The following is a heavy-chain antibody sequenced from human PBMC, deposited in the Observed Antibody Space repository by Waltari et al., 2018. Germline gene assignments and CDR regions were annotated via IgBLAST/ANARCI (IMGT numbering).Heavy chain of an antibody. V-gene: IGHV1-2*02. CDR3: ARVPRVLYDLNNWFDP. CDR1: GYTFTGYY. CDR2: INPNSGGT. D-gene: IGHD2-15*01. J-gene: IGHJ5*02. Sequence: QVQLVQSGAEVKKPGASVKVSCKASGYTFTGYYMHWVRQAPGQGLEWMGWINPNSGGTNYAQKLQGRVTMTRDTSISTAYMELSRLRSDETAVYYCARVPRVLYDLNNWFDPWGQGTLVTVSS.